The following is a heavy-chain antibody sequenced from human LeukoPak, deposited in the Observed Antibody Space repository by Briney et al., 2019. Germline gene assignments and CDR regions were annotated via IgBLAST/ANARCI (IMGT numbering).Heavy chain of an antibody. D-gene: IGHD3-22*01. J-gene: IGHJ4*02. CDR3: ARHGTYYDSSYFDY. CDR1: GGSFSGYY. V-gene: IGHV4-34*01. CDR2: INHSGST. Sequence: PSETLSLTCAVYGGSFSGYYWSWIRQPPGKGLEWVGEINHSGSTNYNPSLKSRVTISVDTSKNQFSLKLSSVTAADTAVYYCARHGTYYDSSYFDYWGQGTLVTVSS.